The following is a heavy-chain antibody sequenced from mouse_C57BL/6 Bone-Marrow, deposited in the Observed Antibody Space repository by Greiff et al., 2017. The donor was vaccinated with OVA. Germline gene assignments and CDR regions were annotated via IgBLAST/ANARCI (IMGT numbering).Heavy chain of an antibody. CDR1: GYTFTSYW. V-gene: IGHV1-50*01. CDR3: ARDSSGYLDN. CDR2: IDPSDSYT. Sequence: VQLQQPGAELVKPGASVKLSCKASGYTFTSYWMQWVQQRPGQGLEWIGEIDPSDSYTNYNQKFKGKVTFTVDTSSSTTYMQLSSLTSEDSAVYYCARDSSGYLDNGGQGTTLTVTS. D-gene: IGHD3-2*02. J-gene: IGHJ2*01.